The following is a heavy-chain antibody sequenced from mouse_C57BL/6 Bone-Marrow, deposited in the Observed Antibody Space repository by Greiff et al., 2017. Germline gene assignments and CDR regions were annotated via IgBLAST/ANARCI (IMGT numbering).Heavy chain of an antibody. D-gene: IGHD1-1*01. V-gene: IGHV1-81*01. CDR2: IYPRSGNT. J-gene: IGHJ3*01. CDR3: ARRAGSSFAWFAY. Sequence: VQLQQSGAELARPGASVKLSCKASGYTFTSYGISWVKQRTGQGLEWIGEIYPRSGNTYYNEKFKGKATLTADKSSSTAYMELRSLTSEDSAVYFCARRAGSSFAWFAYWGQGTLVTVSA. CDR1: GYTFTSYG.